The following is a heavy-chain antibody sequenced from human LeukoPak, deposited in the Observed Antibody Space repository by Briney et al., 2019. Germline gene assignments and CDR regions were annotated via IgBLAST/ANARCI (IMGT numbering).Heavy chain of an antibody. CDR2: IRYDGSNE. CDR3: ARDDILTGYYLGY. J-gene: IGHJ4*02. CDR1: GFTFSSYG. V-gene: IGHV3-33*01. D-gene: IGHD3-9*01. Sequence: GGSLRLSCAASGFTFSSYGMHWVRQAPGKGLEWVAVIRYDGSNEYYADSVKGRFTISRDNSKNTLYLQMNSLRAEDTAVYYCARDDILTGYYLGYWGQGTLVTVSS.